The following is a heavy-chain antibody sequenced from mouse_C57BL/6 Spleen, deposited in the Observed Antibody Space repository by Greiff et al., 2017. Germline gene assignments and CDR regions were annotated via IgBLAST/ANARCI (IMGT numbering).Heavy chain of an antibody. D-gene: IGHD1-1*01. CDR3: VGLGYYGSSYGDAMDY. V-gene: IGHV14-2*01. J-gene: IGHJ4*01. CDR2: IDPEDGET. CDR1: GFTITDYY. Sequence: VQLKESGAELVKPGASVKLSCTASGFTITDYYMHWVKQRTEQGLEWIGRIDPEDGETKYAPKFQGKATITADTSSNTAYLQLSSLTSEDTAVYYCVGLGYYGSSYGDAMDYWGQGTSVTVSS.